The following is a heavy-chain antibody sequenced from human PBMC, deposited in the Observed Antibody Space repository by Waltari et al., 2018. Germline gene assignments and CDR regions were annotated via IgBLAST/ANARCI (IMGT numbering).Heavy chain of an antibody. V-gene: IGHV3-53*01. CDR1: GFTVSSNY. D-gene: IGHD3-10*01. Sequence: EVQLVESGGGLIQPGGSLRLSCAASGFTVSSNYMSWVRQAPGKGLECVSVFYTGGSTYYADSVKGRFTISRDNSKNTLYLQMNSLRAEDTAVYYCARGDGVRGVIFDYWGQGTLVTVSS. J-gene: IGHJ4*02. CDR2: FYTGGST. CDR3: ARGDGVRGVIFDY.